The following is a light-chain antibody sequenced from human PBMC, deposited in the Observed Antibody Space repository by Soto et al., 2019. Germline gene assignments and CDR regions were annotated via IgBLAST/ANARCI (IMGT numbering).Light chain of an antibody. CDR2: DAS. Sequence: EIVMTQSPATLSVSPGERATLSCRASQSVSINLAWYQQRPGQAPRLLIYDASTRATGMPARFSGGGSGTEFTLTISSLQSEDFAVYYCQQYDKWPITFGQGTRLDI. V-gene: IGKV3-15*01. J-gene: IGKJ5*01. CDR3: QQYDKWPIT. CDR1: QSVSIN.